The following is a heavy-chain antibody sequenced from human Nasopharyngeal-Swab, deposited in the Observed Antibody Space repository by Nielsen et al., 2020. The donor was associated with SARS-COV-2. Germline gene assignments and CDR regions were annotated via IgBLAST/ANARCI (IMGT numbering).Heavy chain of an antibody. V-gene: IGHV3-21*01. CDR3: ARDGDVYYDFWSGYPPPLWFDP. D-gene: IGHD3-3*01. CDR2: ISSSSSYI. J-gene: IGHJ5*02. CDR1: GFTFSSYS. Sequence: GGSLRLSCAASGFTFSSYSMNWVRQAPGKGLEWVSSISSSSSYIYYADSVKGRFTISRDNAKNSLYLQMNSLRDEDTAVYYCARDGDVYYDFWSGYPPPLWFDPWGQGTLVTVSS.